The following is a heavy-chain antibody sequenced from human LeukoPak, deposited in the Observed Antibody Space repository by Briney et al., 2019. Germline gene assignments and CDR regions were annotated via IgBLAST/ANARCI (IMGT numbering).Heavy chain of an antibody. J-gene: IGHJ6*03. CDR2: INHSGST. Sequence: PSETLSLTCAVYGGSFSGYYWSWIRQPPGKGLEWIGEINHSGSTNYNPSLKSRVTISVDTSKNQFSLKLSSVTAADTAVYYCARDQGLAVTTSYLYYYYYMDVWGKGTTVTVSS. V-gene: IGHV4-34*01. D-gene: IGHD4-17*01. CDR3: ARDQGLAVTTSYLYYYYYMDV. CDR1: GGSFSGYY.